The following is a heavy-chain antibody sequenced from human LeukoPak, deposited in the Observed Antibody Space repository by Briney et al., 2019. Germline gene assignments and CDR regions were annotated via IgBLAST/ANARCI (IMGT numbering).Heavy chain of an antibody. Sequence: SETLSLTCTVSGGSISSYYWSWIRQPPGKGLEWIGYIYYSGSTNYNPSLKGRVTISVDTSKNQFSLKLSSVTAADTAVYYCARVAVGAYFDYWGQGTLVTVSS. CDR1: GGSISSYY. D-gene: IGHD1-26*01. V-gene: IGHV4-59*01. CDR3: ARVAVGAYFDY. CDR2: IYYSGST. J-gene: IGHJ4*02.